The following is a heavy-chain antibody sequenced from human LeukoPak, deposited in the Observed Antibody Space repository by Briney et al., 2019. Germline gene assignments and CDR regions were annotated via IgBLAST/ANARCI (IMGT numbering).Heavy chain of an antibody. Sequence: GWSLRLYCAPSGFTFSSYEMNWVRQPPGKRLQWVSYISRGGGIIYYADSVKGLFTISRDNAKNSLYLQMNSLRAEDTAVYYCARTRLNWGHAFDIWGQGTMVTVSS. CDR2: ISRGGGII. D-gene: IGHD7-27*01. CDR3: ARTRLNWGHAFDI. CDR1: GFTFSSYE. J-gene: IGHJ3*02. V-gene: IGHV3-48*03.